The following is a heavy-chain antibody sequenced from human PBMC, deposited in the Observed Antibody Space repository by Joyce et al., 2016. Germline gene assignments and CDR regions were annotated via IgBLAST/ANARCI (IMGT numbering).Heavy chain of an antibody. D-gene: IGHD1-1*01. CDR1: GGSVTSGSYY. Sequence: QVQLQESGPGLVKPSETLSLTCTVSGGSVTSGSYYWSWIRQPPGKGLEWIGYIYYSGSTNFNPSLKSRVTISVDTSKNHFSLKLSSVTAADTAVYYCARGGYGKNWFDPWGQGALVTVSS. CDR2: IYYSGST. J-gene: IGHJ5*02. V-gene: IGHV4-61*01. CDR3: ARGGYGKNWFDP.